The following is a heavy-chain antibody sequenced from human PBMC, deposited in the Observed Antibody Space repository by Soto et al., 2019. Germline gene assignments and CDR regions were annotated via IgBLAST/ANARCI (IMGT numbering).Heavy chain of an antibody. CDR2: IIPIFGTA. D-gene: IGHD3-22*01. V-gene: IGHV1-69*13. CDR3: ARGPPYYYDSSGYRFDY. Sequence: SVEVPCKASGGTFSGYGISWVRQAPEQGLEWMGGIIPIFGTANYAQKFQGRVTITADESTSTAYMELSSLRSEDTAVYYCARGPPYYYDSSGYRFDYWGQGTLVTVSS. CDR1: GGTFSGYG. J-gene: IGHJ4*02.